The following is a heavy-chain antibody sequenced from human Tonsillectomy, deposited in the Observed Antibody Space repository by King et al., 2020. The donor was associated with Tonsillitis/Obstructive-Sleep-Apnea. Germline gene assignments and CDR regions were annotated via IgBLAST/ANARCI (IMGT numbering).Heavy chain of an antibody. Sequence: QLVESGAEVKKPGASVKVSCKASGYTFSTYGISWVRQAPGQGLEWMGWISAYNGDTNYAQKLQDRVTMTTDTSTSTAYMEVRSLRSDDTAVYYCARDSRSHYYDTSGYYTFEYWGQGTLVTVAS. J-gene: IGHJ4*02. V-gene: IGHV1-18*01. CDR2: ISAYNGDT. CDR1: GYTFSTYG. D-gene: IGHD3-22*01. CDR3: ARDSRSHYYDTSGYYTFEY.